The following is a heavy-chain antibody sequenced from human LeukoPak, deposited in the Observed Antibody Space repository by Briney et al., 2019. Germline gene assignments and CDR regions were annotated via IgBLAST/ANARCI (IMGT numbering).Heavy chain of an antibody. J-gene: IGHJ4*02. V-gene: IGHV1-24*01. D-gene: IGHD3-10*01. CDR3: ARELVS. Sequence: ASVKVSCKVSGYTLTELSMHWVRQAPGKGLEWMGGFDPEDGETIYAQKFQGRVTITEDTSTSTVYMELSSLRSEDTAVYYCARELVSWGQGTLVTVSA. CDR2: FDPEDGET. CDR1: GYTLTELS.